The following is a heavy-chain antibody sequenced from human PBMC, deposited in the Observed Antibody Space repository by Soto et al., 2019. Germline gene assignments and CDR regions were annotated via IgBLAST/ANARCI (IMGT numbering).Heavy chain of an antibody. CDR2: IYYSGST. D-gene: IGHD2-15*01. J-gene: IGHJ4*02. CDR1: EGYSSGVDYY. V-gene: IGHV4-30-4*01. Sequence: TLSLTCTFSEGYSSGVDYYRSWIRKPPGKGLEWIGYIYYSGSTYYNPSLRSRVTISVDTSKNQFSLKLSSVTAADTAVYYCARYGSGECNRGSCYSPFDYWGQGTLVTVSS. CDR3: ARYGSGECNRGSCYSPFDY.